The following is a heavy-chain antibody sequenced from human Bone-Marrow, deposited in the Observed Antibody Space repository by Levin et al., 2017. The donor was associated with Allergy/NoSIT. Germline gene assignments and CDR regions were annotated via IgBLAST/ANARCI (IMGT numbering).Heavy chain of an antibody. CDR2: ISSGGART. CDR3: ARHAPRDGGYFRHQVERSFDI. Sequence: LSLTCEASGFTFSKYAMTWVRQAPGKGLEWVSGISSGGARTKYADSVQGRFIISRDNSENTLYLQMNSLRAEDTAVYYCARHAPRDGGYFRHQVERSFDIWGQGTMVPVSS. J-gene: IGHJ3*02. V-gene: IGHV3-23*01. D-gene: IGHD3-9*01. CDR1: GFTFSKYA.